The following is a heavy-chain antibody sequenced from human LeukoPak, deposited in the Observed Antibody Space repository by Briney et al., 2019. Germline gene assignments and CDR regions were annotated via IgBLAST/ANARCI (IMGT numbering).Heavy chain of an antibody. D-gene: IGHD6-6*01. V-gene: IGHV3-30*18. Sequence: PGGSLRLSCAASGFTFSSYGMHWVRQAPGKGLEWVAVISYDGSNKYYADSVKGRFTISRDNSKNTLYLQMNSLRAEDTAVYYCAKGTAARLPFVDVWGQGTTVTVSS. CDR3: AKGTAARLPFVDV. J-gene: IGHJ6*02. CDR2: ISYDGSNK. CDR1: GFTFSSYG.